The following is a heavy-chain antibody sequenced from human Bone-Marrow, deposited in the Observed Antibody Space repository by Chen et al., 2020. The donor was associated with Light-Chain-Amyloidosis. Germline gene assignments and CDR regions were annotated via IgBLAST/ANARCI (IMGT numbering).Heavy chain of an antibody. D-gene: IGHD2-21*02. J-gene: IGHJ4*02. V-gene: IGHV1-18*01. CDR2: ISPYSGHA. CDR1: GYTFTSYG. CDR3: ARENDVGAALRGRFDY. Sequence: QVQLVQSGPEVKKPGASVKVSCKTSGYTFTSYGISWVRQAPGQGPEWMGWISPYSGHADRPQKFRDRVTVTTDTSTTTVYMELRSLTYDDTAVYYCARENDVGAALRGRFDYWGQGTVVTVSS.